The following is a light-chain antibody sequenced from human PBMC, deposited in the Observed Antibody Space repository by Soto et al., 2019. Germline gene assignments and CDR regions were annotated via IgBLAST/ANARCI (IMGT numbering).Light chain of an antibody. Sequence: QPVLTQSSSASASLGSSVKLTCTLDSGHSSYIITWHQQQPGKAPRYLMKLEGSGSYNKGSEVPDRFSGSSSGADRYLTISNLQSEDEADYYCETWDRNTVVFGGGTKLTVL. CDR2: LEGSGSY. J-gene: IGLJ2*01. V-gene: IGLV4-60*03. CDR3: ETWDRNTVV. CDR1: SGHSSYI.